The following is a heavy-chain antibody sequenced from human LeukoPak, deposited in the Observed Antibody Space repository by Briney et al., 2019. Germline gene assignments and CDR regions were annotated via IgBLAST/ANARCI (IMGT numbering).Heavy chain of an antibody. Sequence: SETLSLTCAVYGGSFSGYYWSWIRQPPGKGLEWIGEINHSGSTNYNPSLKSRVTISVDTSKNQFSLKLSSVTAADTAVYYCARGDSSSWDIVGRYFDLWGRGTLVTVSA. J-gene: IGHJ2*01. V-gene: IGHV4-34*01. CDR3: ARGDSSSWDIVGRYFDL. CDR1: GGSFSGYY. CDR2: INHSGST. D-gene: IGHD6-13*01.